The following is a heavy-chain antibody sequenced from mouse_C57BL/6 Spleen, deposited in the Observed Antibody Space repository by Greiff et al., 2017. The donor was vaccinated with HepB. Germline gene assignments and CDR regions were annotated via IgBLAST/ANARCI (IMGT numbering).Heavy chain of an antibody. CDR2: IYPRDGST. V-gene: IGHV1-85*01. J-gene: IGHJ3*01. CDR3: AIVGCYDYDGFAY. D-gene: IGHD2-4*01. CDR1: GYTFTSYD. Sequence: VQLQQSGPELVKPGASVKLSCKASGYTFTSYDINWVKQRLGQGLEWIGWIYPRDGSTKYNEKFKGKATLTVDTSSSPAYMVHHSLTSEDSAVYLCAIVGCYDYDGFAYWGQGTLVTVSA.